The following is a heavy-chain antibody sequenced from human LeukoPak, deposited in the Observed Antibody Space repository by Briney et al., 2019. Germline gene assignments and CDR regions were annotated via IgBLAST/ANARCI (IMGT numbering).Heavy chain of an antibody. CDR1: GGSISTSSYY. D-gene: IGHD6-25*01. CDR2: IYYSGYT. Sequence: PSETLSLTCTVSGGSISTSSYYWGWIRQPPGKGLEWIGTIYYSGYTYYNPSLESRVTIFVDTSKNQFSLKLSSVTAADTAVYYCARSTSSGVLYYYYYMDVWGKGTTVTISS. CDR3: ARSTSSGVLYYYYYMDV. V-gene: IGHV4-39*01. J-gene: IGHJ6*03.